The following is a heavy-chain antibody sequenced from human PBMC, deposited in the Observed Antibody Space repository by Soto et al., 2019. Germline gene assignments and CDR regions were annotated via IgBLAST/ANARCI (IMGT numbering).Heavy chain of an antibody. CDR3: ATVWHIVVVPAAKGNWFDP. Sequence: ASVKVSCKVSGYTLTELSMHWVRQTPGKGLEWMGGFDPEDGETIYAQKFQGRVTMTEDTSTDTAYMELSSLRSEDTAVYYCATVWHIVVVPAAKGNWFDPWGQGTLVTVSS. CDR2: FDPEDGET. J-gene: IGHJ5*02. V-gene: IGHV1-24*01. D-gene: IGHD2-2*01. CDR1: GYTLTELS.